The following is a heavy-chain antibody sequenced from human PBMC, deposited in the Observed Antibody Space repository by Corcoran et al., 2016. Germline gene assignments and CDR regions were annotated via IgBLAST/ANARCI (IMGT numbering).Heavy chain of an antibody. J-gene: IGHJ4*02. CDR3: AMNIGIPGRFDY. CDR2: IWYDGSKT. D-gene: IGHD2-15*01. V-gene: IGHV3-33*03. CDR1: GFDLSRRG. Sequence: QVQLVEAGGGVFQPGGSLRLACAASGFDLSRRGMHWVRQARGKSREWVAIIWYDGSKTDYADSVKGRFTISRDTSKNNLYLLTTNPRAEDTAVYYCAMNIGIPGRFDYWGQGTLVTVSS.